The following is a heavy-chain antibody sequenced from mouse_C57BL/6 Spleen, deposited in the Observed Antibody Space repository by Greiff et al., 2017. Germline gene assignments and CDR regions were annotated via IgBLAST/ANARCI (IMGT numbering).Heavy chain of an antibody. Sequence: VKLQESGPELVKPGASVKISCKASGYAFSSSWMNWVKQRPGKGLEWIGRIYPGDGDTNYNGKFKGKATLTVDKSSSTAYMQLSSLTSEDSAVYFCARGSLRSSFDYWGQGTTLTVSS. J-gene: IGHJ2*01. CDR3: ARGSLRSSFDY. CDR2: IYPGDGDT. D-gene: IGHD1-2*01. V-gene: IGHV1-82*01. CDR1: GYAFSSSW.